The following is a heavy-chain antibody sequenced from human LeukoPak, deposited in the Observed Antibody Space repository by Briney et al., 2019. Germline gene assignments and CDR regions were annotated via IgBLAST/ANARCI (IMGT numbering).Heavy chain of an antibody. J-gene: IGHJ4*02. CDR1: GYSFTRCY. Sequence: ASVKVSCKASGYSFTRCYLHWVRQAPGQGLEWMGIINPSDDTTTHAQKFQGRVTMTSDTYTSTVYMELSSLRSEDTAVYYCARDLRHHSGIAVSPFDYWGQGTLVTVSS. D-gene: IGHD6-19*01. V-gene: IGHV1-46*01. CDR2: INPSDDTT. CDR3: ARDLRHHSGIAVSPFDY.